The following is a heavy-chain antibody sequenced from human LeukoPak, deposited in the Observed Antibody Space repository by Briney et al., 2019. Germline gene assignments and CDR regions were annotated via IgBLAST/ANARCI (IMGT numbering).Heavy chain of an antibody. J-gene: IGHJ4*02. CDR1: GFTFSSYA. CDR3: AKGPRYSSSWYNY. Sequence: PGRSLRLSCAASGFTFSSYAMHWVRQAPGKGLEWVAVISYDGSNKYYADSVKGRFTISRDNSKNTLYLQMNSLRAEDTAVYYCAKGPRYSSSWYNYWGQGTLVTVSS. V-gene: IGHV3-30-3*01. CDR2: ISYDGSNK. D-gene: IGHD6-13*01.